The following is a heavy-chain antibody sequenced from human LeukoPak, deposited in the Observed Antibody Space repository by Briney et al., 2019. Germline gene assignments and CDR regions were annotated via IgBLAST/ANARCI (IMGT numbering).Heavy chain of an antibody. V-gene: IGHV4-34*01. Sequence: SETLSLTCAVYGGSFSGYYWSWIRQPPGKGLEWVGEINHSGSANYNPSLKSRVTISVDTSKNQFSLKLSSVTAADTAVYYCARGKHYYGSGSPPWWFDPWGQGTLVTVSS. CDR3: ARGKHYYGSGSPPWWFDP. CDR2: INHSGSA. CDR1: GGSFSGYY. D-gene: IGHD3-10*01. J-gene: IGHJ5*02.